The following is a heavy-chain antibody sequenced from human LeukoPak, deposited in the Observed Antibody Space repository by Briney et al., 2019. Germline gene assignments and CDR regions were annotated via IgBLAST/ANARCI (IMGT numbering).Heavy chain of an antibody. CDR2: IKQDESEK. CDR3: ARLSAYYYGSYFYYYMDV. CDR1: GFSFSSYW. D-gene: IGHD3-10*01. J-gene: IGHJ6*03. Sequence: GGSLRLSCEASGFSFSSYWMSWVRQAPGKGPEWVANIKQDESEKYSVDSVKGRFTISRDNAKNSLYLQMKNLRVDDTALYYCARLSAYYYGSYFYYYMDVWGKGTTVTVSS. V-gene: IGHV3-7*01.